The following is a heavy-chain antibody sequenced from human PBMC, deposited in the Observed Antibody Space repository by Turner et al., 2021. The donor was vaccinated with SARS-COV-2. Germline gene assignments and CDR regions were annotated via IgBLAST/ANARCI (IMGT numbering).Heavy chain of an antibody. J-gene: IGHJ4*02. V-gene: IGHV3-30*18. CDR3: AKGPGYYYDSSGLPYYFDY. Sequence: QVQLAESGGGGVQPGRSLRLSCADSAFTFSSYGMHWVRPALGKGLEWVAVISYDGSNKYYADSVKGRFTISRDNSKNTLYLQMNSLRAEDTAVYYCAKGPGYYYDSSGLPYYFDYWGQGTLVTVSS. CDR2: ISYDGSNK. D-gene: IGHD3-22*01. CDR1: AFTFSSYG.